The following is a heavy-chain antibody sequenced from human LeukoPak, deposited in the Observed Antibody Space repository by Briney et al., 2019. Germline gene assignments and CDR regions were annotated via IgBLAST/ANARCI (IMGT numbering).Heavy chain of an antibody. CDR1: GFTFNNPW. Sequence: KPGGSLRLSCAASGFTFNNPWMSWVRQAPGKGLEWVGRIKSKTDGGTPDYAAPVKGRFTISRDDSKNTLYLQMNSLKTEDTAVYYCTTEGGWSFYFDYWGQRTLVTVSS. J-gene: IGHJ4*02. D-gene: IGHD2-15*01. CDR3: TTEGGWSFYFDY. CDR2: IKSKTDGGTP. V-gene: IGHV3-15*01.